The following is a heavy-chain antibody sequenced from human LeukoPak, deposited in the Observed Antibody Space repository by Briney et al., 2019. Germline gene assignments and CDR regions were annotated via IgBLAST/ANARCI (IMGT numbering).Heavy chain of an antibody. CDR2: ISSSGSTI. CDR3: ARVGYSYGYYFQH. J-gene: IGHJ1*01. V-gene: IGHV3-48*04. D-gene: IGHD5-18*01. CDR1: GFTFTSYA. Sequence: GGSLRLSCAASGFTFTSYAMSWVRQAPGKGLEWVSYISSSGSTIYYADSVKGRFTISRDNAKNSLYLQMNSLRAEDTAVYYCARVGYSYGYYFQHWGQGTLVTVSS.